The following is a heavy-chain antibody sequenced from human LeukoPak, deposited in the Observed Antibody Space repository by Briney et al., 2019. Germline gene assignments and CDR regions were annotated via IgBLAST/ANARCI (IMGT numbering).Heavy chain of an antibody. CDR2: IHTSGST. Sequence: SETLSLTCTVSGGSISSYYWSWIRQPAGKGLEWIGRIHTSGSTIYDPSLKSRVTMSVDTSKNQFSLELSSVTAADTAVYYCAKEGGDWDQGTLVTVSS. V-gene: IGHV4-4*07. J-gene: IGHJ4*02. CDR1: GGSISSYY. CDR3: AKEGGD.